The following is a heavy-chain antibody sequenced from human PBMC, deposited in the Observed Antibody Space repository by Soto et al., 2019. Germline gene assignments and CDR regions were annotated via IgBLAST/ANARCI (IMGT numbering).Heavy chain of an antibody. J-gene: IGHJ6*02. CDR3: ARDIVFGGTYGMDV. V-gene: IGHV1-69*12. CDR1: GGTFSRYA. Sequence: QVQLVQSGAEVKKPGSSVKVSCKASGGTFSRYAISWVRQPPGQGLEWMGGIIAIFGTANYAQKFQGRVTITADESTSTAYMELSSLTSEDTAVYYCARDIVFGGTYGMDVWGQGTTVTVSS. D-gene: IGHD3-16*01. CDR2: IIAIFGTA.